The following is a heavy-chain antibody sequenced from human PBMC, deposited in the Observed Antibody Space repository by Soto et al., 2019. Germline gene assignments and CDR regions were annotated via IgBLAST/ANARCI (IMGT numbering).Heavy chain of an antibody. J-gene: IGHJ5*02. CDR1: GYTFTSSG. V-gene: IGHV1-18*01. CDR3: ASVIGTMVRGVECWFDP. D-gene: IGHD3-10*01. Sequence: QVQLVQSGAEVKKPGASVKVSCKASGYTFTSSGISWVRQAPGQGREWMGWISAYNGNTNYAQKLQGRVTMTTDTATSTAYMELRSLRSDDTAVYYCASVIGTMVRGVECWFDPWGQGTLVTVAS. CDR2: ISAYNGNT.